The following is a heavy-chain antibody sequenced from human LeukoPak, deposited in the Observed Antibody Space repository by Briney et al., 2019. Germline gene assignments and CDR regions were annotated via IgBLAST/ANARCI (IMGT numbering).Heavy chain of an antibody. CDR3: ATTYDYRLGELSSFDY. CDR2: IYHSGST. J-gene: IGHJ4*02. Sequence: TSETLSLTCAVSGYSISSGYYWGWIRQPPGKGLEWIGSIYHSGSTYYNPSLKSRVTISVDTSKNQFSLKLSSVTAADTAVYYCATTYDYRLGELSSFDYWGQGTLVTASS. V-gene: IGHV4-38-2*01. D-gene: IGHD3-16*02. CDR1: GYSISSGYY.